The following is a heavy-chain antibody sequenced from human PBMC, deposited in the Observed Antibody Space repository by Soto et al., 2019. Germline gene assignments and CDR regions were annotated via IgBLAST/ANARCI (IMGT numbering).Heavy chain of an antibody. V-gene: IGHV1-2*04. J-gene: IGHJ3*02. D-gene: IGHD3-16*02. CDR2: INPNSGGT. CDR1: GYTFTGYY. CDR3: ARAWVWGRYQDAFDI. Sequence: ASVKVSCKASGYTFTGYYIHWVRQAPGQGLEWMGWINPNSGGTNYAQKFQGWVTMTRDTSISTAYMELSRLRSDDTAVYYCARAWVWGRYQDAFDIWGQGTMVTVSS.